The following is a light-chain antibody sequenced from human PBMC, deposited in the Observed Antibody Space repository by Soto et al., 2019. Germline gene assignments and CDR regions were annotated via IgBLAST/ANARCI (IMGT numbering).Light chain of an antibody. J-gene: IGKJ5*01. CDR2: DAS. CDR3: QQHNNWPPEIT. Sequence: EIVLTQSPATLSLSPGERATLSCRASQSVSIYLAWYQQKPGQAPRRLIFDASNRATGIPARFSGSGSGTDFTLTISSLEPEDFAVYYCQQHNNWPPEITFGQGTRLEIK. CDR1: QSVSIY. V-gene: IGKV3-11*01.